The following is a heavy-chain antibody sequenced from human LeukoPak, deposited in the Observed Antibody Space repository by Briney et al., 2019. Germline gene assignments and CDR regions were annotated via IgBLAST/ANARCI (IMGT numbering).Heavy chain of an antibody. CDR1: GFTFSSYS. Sequence: PGGSLRLSCAASGFTFSSYSMNWVRQAPGKGLEWVSYISSSSSTIYYADSVKGRFTISRDNAKNSLYLQMNSLRAEDTAVYYCARLTVTIDYWGQGTLVTVPS. V-gene: IGHV3-48*01. CDR2: ISSSSSTI. CDR3: ARLTVTIDY. D-gene: IGHD4-17*01. J-gene: IGHJ4*02.